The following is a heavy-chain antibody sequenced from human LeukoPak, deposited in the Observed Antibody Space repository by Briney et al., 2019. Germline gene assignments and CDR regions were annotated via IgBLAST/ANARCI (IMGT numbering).Heavy chain of an antibody. V-gene: IGHV3-48*03. CDR3: ARDAGIAAAGPSYDY. Sequence: GGSLRLSCAASGFTFSSYEMNWVRQAPGKGLEWVSYISSSGSTIYYADSVKGRFTISRDNAKNSLYLQMNSLRAEDTAVYYCARDAGIAAAGPSYDYGGQGTLVTVSS. CDR1: GFTFSSYE. CDR2: ISSSGSTI. J-gene: IGHJ4*02. D-gene: IGHD6-13*01.